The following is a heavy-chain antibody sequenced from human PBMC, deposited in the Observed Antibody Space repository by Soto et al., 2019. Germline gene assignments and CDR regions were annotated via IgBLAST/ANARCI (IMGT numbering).Heavy chain of an antibody. CDR1: GYTFTSYG. Sequence: GASVKVSCKASGYTFTSYGISWVRQAPGQGLEWMGWISAYNGNTNYAQKLQGRVTMTTDTSTSTAYMELRSLRSDDTAVYYCARDLAASSGWKYNWFDPWGQGTLVTVSS. J-gene: IGHJ5*02. CDR2: ISAYNGNT. D-gene: IGHD6-19*01. CDR3: ARDLAASSGWKYNWFDP. V-gene: IGHV1-18*01.